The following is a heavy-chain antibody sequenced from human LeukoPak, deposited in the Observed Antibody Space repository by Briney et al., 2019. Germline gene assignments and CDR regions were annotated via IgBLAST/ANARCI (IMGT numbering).Heavy chain of an antibody. Sequence: GASVTVSFKASGYTFTDYYIHWVRQAPGQGLEWMGWINPNSGGTNYVQKFHGRVTMTWDTSVNTAYMELSRLRSADTAVYYCTRGLIGDWYYDILTGSYNPGQDGGMDVWGQGTTVIVSS. V-gene: IGHV1-2*02. CDR1: GYTFTDYY. D-gene: IGHD3-9*01. CDR3: TRGLIGDWYYDILTGSYNPGQDGGMDV. CDR2: INPNSGGT. J-gene: IGHJ6*02.